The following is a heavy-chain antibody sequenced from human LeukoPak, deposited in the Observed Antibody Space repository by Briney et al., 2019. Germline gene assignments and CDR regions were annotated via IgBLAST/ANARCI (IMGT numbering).Heavy chain of an antibody. V-gene: IGHV4-61*02. Sequence: SQTLSLTCTVSGGSISSGSYYWSWIRQPAGKGLEWIGRIYTSGSTISVDTSKNQFSLKLSSVTAADTAVYYCARLIAGGIRSSSPGGYWGQGTLVTVSS. CDR3: ARLIAGGIRSSSPGGY. J-gene: IGHJ4*02. D-gene: IGHD6-6*01. CDR2: IYTSG. CDR1: GGSISSGSYY.